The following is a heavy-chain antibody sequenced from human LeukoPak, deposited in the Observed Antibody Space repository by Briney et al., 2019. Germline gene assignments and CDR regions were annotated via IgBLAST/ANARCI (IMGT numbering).Heavy chain of an antibody. J-gene: IGHJ4*02. CDR1: GGSFSGYY. V-gene: IGHV4-34*01. Sequence: SSETLSLTCAVYGGSFSGYYWSWIRQPPGKGLEWIGEINHSGSTNYNPSLKSRVTISVDTSKNQFSLKLSSVTAADTAVYYCARCHYDYVWGSYRCTIRGGYYFDYWGQGTLVTVSS. CDR3: ARCHYDYVWGSYRCTIRGGYYFDY. CDR2: INHSGST. D-gene: IGHD3-16*02.